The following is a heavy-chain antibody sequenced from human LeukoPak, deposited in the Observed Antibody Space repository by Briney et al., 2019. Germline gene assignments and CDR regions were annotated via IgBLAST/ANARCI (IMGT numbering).Heavy chain of an antibody. CDR1: GGSISSYY. D-gene: IGHD3-3*01. CDR3: AMGATSWSGYSFPKIFQH. V-gene: IGHV4-59*01. CDR2: IYYSGST. Sequence: SETLSLTCTVSGGSISSYYWSWIRQPPGKGLGWIGYIYYSGSTNYNPSLKSRVTISVDTSKNQFSLKLSSVTAADTAVYYCAMGATSWSGYSFPKIFQHWGRGTLVTVSS. J-gene: IGHJ1*01.